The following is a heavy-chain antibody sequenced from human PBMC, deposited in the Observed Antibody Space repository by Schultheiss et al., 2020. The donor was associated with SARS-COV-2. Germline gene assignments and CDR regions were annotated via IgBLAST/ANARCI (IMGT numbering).Heavy chain of an antibody. J-gene: IGHJ5*02. CDR2: IYYSGST. CDR1: GGSVSSGSYY. CDR3: ARDRGGDYYGSGNWFDP. V-gene: IGHV4-61*01. Sequence: SETLSLTCTVSGGSVSSGSYYWSWIRQPPGKGLEWIGYIYYSGSTNYNPSLKSRVTISVDTSKNQFSLKLSSVTAADTAVYYCARDRGGDYYGSGNWFDPWGQGTLVTVSS. D-gene: IGHD3-10*01.